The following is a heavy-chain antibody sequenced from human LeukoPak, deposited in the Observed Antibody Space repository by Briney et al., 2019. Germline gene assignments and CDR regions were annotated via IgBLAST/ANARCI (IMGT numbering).Heavy chain of an antibody. CDR3: ARGGQQLVPLFDAFDI. J-gene: IGHJ3*02. D-gene: IGHD6-13*01. V-gene: IGHV4-59*01. CDR2: IYYSGST. CDR1: GGSISSYC. Sequence: PSETLSLTCTVSGGSISSYCWSWIRQPPGKGLEWIGYIYYSGSTNYNPSLKSRVTISVDTSKNQFSLKLSSVTAADTAVYYCARGGQQLVPLFDAFDIWGQGTMVTVSS.